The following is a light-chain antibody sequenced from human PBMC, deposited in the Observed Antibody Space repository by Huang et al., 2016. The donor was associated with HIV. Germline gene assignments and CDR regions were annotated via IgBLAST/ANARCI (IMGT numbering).Light chain of an antibody. CDR3: QQYNNWPYT. V-gene: IGKV3-15*01. Sequence: EIVMTQSPATLSVSPGERATLSCRASQSVSRNLAGHQQKPGQAPRLLIHGTSTRATGIPARFSGSGSGTEFTLTISSLQSEDFAVYYCQQYNNWPYTFGQGTKLEIK. CDR2: GTS. CDR1: QSVSRN. J-gene: IGKJ2*01.